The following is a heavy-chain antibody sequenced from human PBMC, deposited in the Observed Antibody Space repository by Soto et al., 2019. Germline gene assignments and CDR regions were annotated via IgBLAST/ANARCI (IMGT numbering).Heavy chain of an antibody. CDR2: IIPIFGTA. D-gene: IGHD4-4*01. Sequence: SVKVSCKASGGTFSSYAISWVRQAPGQGLEWMGGIIPIFGTANYAQKFQGRVAITADKSTSTAYMELSSLRSEDTAVYYCARRLQPRNWFDPWGQGTLVTVSS. CDR3: ARRLQPRNWFDP. CDR1: GGTFSSYA. J-gene: IGHJ5*02. V-gene: IGHV1-69*06.